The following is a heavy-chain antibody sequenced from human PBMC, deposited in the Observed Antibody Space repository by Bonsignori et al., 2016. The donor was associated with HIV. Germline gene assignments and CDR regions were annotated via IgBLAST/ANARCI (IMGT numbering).Heavy chain of an antibody. J-gene: IGHJ5*02. Sequence: WVRQAPGQGLEWMGGIIPILGIANYAQKFQGRVTITADESTSTAYMELSSLRSEDTAVYYCAREGGFGAAAAGDWFDPWGQGTLVTVSS. D-gene: IGHD6-13*01. CDR2: IIPILGIA. V-gene: IGHV1-69*10. CDR3: AREGGFGAAAAGDWFDP.